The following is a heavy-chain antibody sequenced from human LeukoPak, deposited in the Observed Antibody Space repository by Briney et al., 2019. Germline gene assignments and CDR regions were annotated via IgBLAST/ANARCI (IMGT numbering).Heavy chain of an antibody. CDR1: GYTFSSYF. CDR2: INPSGGST. CDR3: AREVGACDY. V-gene: IGHV1-46*01. Sequence: ASVKVSCKASGYTFSSYFMHWVRQAPGQGLEWMGVINPSGGSTTYAQNFQGRVTMTRDMSTSTVYMELSSLRSEDTAAYYCAREVGACDYWGQGTLVTVSS. J-gene: IGHJ4*02. D-gene: IGHD1-26*01.